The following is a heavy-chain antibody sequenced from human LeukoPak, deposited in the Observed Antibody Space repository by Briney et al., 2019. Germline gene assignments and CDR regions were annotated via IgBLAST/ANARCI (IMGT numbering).Heavy chain of an antibody. CDR2: NYHIGST. Sequence: GSLRLSCAVSGFSFSSYSMNWVRQAPGKGLEWVGGNYHIGSTNYKPSLKSRVTISVDKSKNQFSLNLSSVTTAVTAVDYCAGAIFGVVNFLDLWGQGTLVTVSS. CDR1: GFSFSSYS. V-gene: IGHV4-4*02. D-gene: IGHD3-3*01. J-gene: IGHJ4*02. CDR3: AGAIFGVVNFLDL.